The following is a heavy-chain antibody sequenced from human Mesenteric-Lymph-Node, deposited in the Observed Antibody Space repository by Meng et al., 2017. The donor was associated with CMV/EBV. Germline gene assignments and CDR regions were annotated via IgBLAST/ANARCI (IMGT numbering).Heavy chain of an antibody. CDR3: ARVRNYDFWSGYFDY. D-gene: IGHD3-3*01. CDR2: IKQDGGEE. Sequence: GESLKISCAASGFTFSSYWMSWVRQAPGKGLEWVANIKQDGGEEYYVDSVKGRFTISRDNAKNSLYLQMNSLRAEDTAVYYCARVRNYDFWSGYFDYWGQGTLVTVSS. J-gene: IGHJ4*02. CDR1: GFTFSSYW. V-gene: IGHV3-7*01.